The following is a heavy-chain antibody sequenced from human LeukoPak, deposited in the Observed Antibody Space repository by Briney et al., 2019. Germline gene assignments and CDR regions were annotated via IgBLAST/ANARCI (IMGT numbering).Heavy chain of an antibody. Sequence: SETLSLTCTVSGGSISSYYWIWIRQTPGKGLEWIGNIFDSGDTNYNPSLQSRVTISVDTSKKQFSLKLRSVTAADTAVYYCTRRLSNGATLNYFDYWGQGTLVTVSS. CDR1: GGSISSYY. CDR3: TRRLSNGATLNYFDY. D-gene: IGHD4/OR15-4a*01. V-gene: IGHV4-59*08. CDR2: IFDSGDT. J-gene: IGHJ4*02.